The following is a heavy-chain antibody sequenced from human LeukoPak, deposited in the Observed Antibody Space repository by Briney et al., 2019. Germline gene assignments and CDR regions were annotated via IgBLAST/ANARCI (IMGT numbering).Heavy chain of an antibody. CDR2: INWNSGTI. Sequence: GGSLRLSCAASGFTFADYAMHWVRQPPGEGLEWVSSINWNSGTIGYADSVKGRFTISRDNAKNSLYLQMNSLRAEDTAVYYCAKGGGYEAQYYYYYLDVWGKGTTVTISS. D-gene: IGHD5-12*01. V-gene: IGHV3-9*01. J-gene: IGHJ6*03. CDR3: AKGGGYEAQYYYYYLDV. CDR1: GFTFADYA.